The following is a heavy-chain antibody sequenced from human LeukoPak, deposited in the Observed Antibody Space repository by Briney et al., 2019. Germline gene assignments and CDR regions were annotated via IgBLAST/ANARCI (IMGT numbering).Heavy chain of an antibody. CDR1: GFXFSSYG. Sequence: GGSLRLSCAASGFXFSSYGIHWVRQAPGKGQEWVAVISYDGRNKYHADSVKGRFTISRDNSKKTLYLEMNSLRDEDTALYYCAKEGYSSSAALDIWGQGTMVTVSS. CDR2: ISYDGRNK. J-gene: IGHJ3*02. V-gene: IGHV3-30*18. CDR3: AKEGYSSSAALDI. D-gene: IGHD6-13*01.